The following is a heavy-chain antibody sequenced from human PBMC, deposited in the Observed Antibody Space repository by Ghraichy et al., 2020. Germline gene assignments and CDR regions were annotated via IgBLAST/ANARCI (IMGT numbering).Heavy chain of an antibody. J-gene: IGHJ3*02. CDR2: ISAYNGNT. CDR1: GYTFTSYG. Sequence: ASVKVSCKASGYTFTSYGISWVRQAPGQGLQWMGWISAYNGNTNYAQKLQGRVTMTTDTSTSTAYMELRSLRSDDTAVYYCASDFYYDSSGRVDAFDIWGQGTMVTVSS. CDR3: ASDFYYDSSGRVDAFDI. V-gene: IGHV1-18*01. D-gene: IGHD3-22*01.